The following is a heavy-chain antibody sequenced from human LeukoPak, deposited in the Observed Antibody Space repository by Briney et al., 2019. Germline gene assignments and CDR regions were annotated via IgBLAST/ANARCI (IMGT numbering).Heavy chain of an antibody. Sequence: ASVKGSCKGSGYTCTDYTMHWVRQAPGQVLKWMGWINPNRGGTSYAEKFQRRGTMTRDTSISTADMELSRLRSDDTAGYYCARESGFMTWGQGTLVTVSS. V-gene: IGHV1-2*02. J-gene: IGHJ5*02. CDR2: INPNRGGT. CDR1: GYTCTDYT. D-gene: IGHD3-16*01. CDR3: ARESGFMT.